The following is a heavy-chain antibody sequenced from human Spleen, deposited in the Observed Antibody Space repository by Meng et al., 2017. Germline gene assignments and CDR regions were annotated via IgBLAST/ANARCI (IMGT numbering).Heavy chain of an antibody. CDR3: ARGPTTMAHDFDY. CDR1: GGSFSDYY. J-gene: IGHJ4*02. Sequence: LTLGGGGWFKPSETLSLACVVSGGSFSDYYWSWIRQPPGKGLEWIGEINHSGSTNYNPSLESRATISVDTSQNNLSLKLSSVTAADSAVYYCARGPTTMAHDFDYWGQGTLVTVSS. CDR2: INHSGST. D-gene: IGHD4-11*01. V-gene: IGHV4-34*01.